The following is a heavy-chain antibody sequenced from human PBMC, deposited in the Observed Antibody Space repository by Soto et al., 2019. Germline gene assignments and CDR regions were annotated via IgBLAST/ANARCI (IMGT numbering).Heavy chain of an antibody. CDR2: IYSGGSA. V-gene: IGHV3-53*01. CDR3: ARDRGVTPNYYYYGMDV. CDR1: GFTVSSNY. Sequence: QAGGSLRLCCAASGFTVSSNYMSWVRQAPGKGLEWVSVIYSGGSAYYADSVKGRFTISRDNSKNTLYLQMNSLRAEDTAVYYCARDRGVTPNYYYYGMDVWGQGTTVTVSS. D-gene: IGHD2-21*02. J-gene: IGHJ6*02.